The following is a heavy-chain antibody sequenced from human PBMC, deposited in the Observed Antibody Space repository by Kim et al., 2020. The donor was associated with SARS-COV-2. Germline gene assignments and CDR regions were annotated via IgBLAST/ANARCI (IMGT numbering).Heavy chain of an antibody. CDR1: GFTFSSYW. J-gene: IGHJ5*02. CDR2: INSDGSST. D-gene: IGHD2-2*01. CDR3: ARECSSTSCYEFDP. Sequence: GGSLRLSCAASGFTFSSYWMHWVRQAPGKGLVWVSRINSDGSSTSYADSVKGRFTISRDNAKNTLYLQMNSLRAEDTAVYYCARECSSTSCYEFDPWGQGTLVTVSS. V-gene: IGHV3-74*01.